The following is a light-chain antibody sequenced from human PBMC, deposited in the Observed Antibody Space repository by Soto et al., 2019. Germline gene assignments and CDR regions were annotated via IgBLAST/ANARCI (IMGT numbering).Light chain of an antibody. V-gene: IGLV2-8*01. CDR2: EVT. J-gene: IGLJ3*02. CDR1: KSDIGGDNY. Sequence: QSALTQPPSASGFPGQSVTISCSGPKSDIGGDNYVSWYHRQPGRAPKLIIYEVTEWPSGVPGRFSGSKSGDTASLTVTGLQAEDEGEYYCSSFIGSNNYIVFGGGTKLTVL. CDR3: SSFIGSNNYIV.